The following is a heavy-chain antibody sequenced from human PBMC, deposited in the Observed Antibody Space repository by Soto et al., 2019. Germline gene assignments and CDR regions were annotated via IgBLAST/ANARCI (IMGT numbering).Heavy chain of an antibody. CDR3: ARERDTGFDY. V-gene: IGHV1-46*01. D-gene: IGHD3-10*01. CDR2: INPSGGST. J-gene: IGHJ4*02. CDR1: GYTLXSDY. Sequence: ASVKVSRKAAGYTLXSDYMHCRRQAPGKGLEWMGIINPSGGSTNYNPSLKSRVTISVDTSKNQFSLKLSSVTAADTAVYYCARERDTGFDYWGQGTLVTVSS.